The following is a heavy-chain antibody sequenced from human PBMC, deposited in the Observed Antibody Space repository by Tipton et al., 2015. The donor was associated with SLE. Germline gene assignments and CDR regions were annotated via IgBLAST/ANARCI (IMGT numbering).Heavy chain of an antibody. V-gene: IGHV4-34*01. J-gene: IGHJ4*02. Sequence: TLSLTCAVYGGSFSGYYWSWIRQPPGKGLEWIGEINHSGTTNYNPSLKSRVSISMETSKNQLSLKLSSVTAADTAVYYCARDLAWGLGGFAYWGQGALVTVSS. CDR2: INHSGTT. CDR1: GGSFSGYY. D-gene: IGHD7-27*01. CDR3: ARDLAWGLGGFAY.